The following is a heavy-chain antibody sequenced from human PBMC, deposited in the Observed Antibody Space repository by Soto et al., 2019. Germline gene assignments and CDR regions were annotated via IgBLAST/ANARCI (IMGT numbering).Heavy chain of an antibody. CDR3: ARQPVTEYYYSYYGMDV. Sequence: GESLKISCKGSGYSFTSYWIGWVRQMPGKGLEWMGIIYPGDSDTRYSPSFQGQVTISADKSISTAYLQWSSLKASDTAMYYCARQPVTEYYYSYYGMDVWGQGTTVTVSS. CDR1: GYSFTSYW. J-gene: IGHJ6*02. V-gene: IGHV5-51*01. CDR2: IYPGDSDT. D-gene: IGHD4-17*01.